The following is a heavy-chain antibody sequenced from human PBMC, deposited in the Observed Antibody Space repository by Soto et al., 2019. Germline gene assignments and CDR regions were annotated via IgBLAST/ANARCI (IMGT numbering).Heavy chain of an antibody. V-gene: IGHV3-33*01. CDR1: GFTFSSYG. CDR3: ARDNNAVESSQTLGMDV. Sequence: PGGSLRLSCAASGFTFSSYGMHWVRQAPGKGLEWVAVMWYDGSNKYYADSVKGRFTISRDNSKNTLYLQMNSLRAEDTAVYYCARDNNAVESSQTLGMDVWGQGTTVTVSS. J-gene: IGHJ6*02. CDR2: MWYDGSNK. D-gene: IGHD6-6*01.